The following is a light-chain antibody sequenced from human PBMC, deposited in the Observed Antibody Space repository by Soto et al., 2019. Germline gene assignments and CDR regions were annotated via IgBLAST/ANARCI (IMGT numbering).Light chain of an antibody. CDR1: QSVRSY. J-gene: IGKJ4*01. CDR2: DAS. V-gene: IGKV3-11*01. CDR3: QHRSNWPLT. Sequence: EIVLTQSPATLSLSPGERATLSCRASQSVRSYLAWYQQKIGQAPRLLIYDASNRATGIPARFSGSGSGTDFTLTISSLEPEDFAVYYCQHRSNWPLTFGGGTKVEIK.